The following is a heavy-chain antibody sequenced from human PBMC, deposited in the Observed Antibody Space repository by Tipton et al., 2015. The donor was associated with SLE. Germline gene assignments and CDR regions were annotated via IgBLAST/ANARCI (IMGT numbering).Heavy chain of an antibody. D-gene: IGHD4-17*01. CDR3: ARGPEWTTGSAFYYYYMDV. CDR1: GGSFSGYY. CDR2: INHSGST. Sequence: TLSLTCAVYGGSFSGYYWSWIRQPPGKGLEWIGEINHSGSTNYNPSLKSRVTISVDTSKNQFSLKLSSVTAADTAVYYCARGPEWTTGSAFYYYYMDVWGTGTTVTVSS. V-gene: IGHV4-34*01. J-gene: IGHJ6*03.